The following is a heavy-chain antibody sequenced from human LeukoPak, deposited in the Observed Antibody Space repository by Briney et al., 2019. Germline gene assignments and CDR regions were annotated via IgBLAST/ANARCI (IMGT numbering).Heavy chain of an antibody. CDR2: IIPIFGTA. CDR3: ASIGDFWSGYYRDYGTDV. CDR1: GGTFSSYA. J-gene: IGHJ6*02. D-gene: IGHD3-3*01. V-gene: IGHV1-69*13. Sequence: GASVKVSCKASGGTFSSYAISWVRQAPGQGLEWMGGIIPIFGTANYAQKFQGRVTITADESTSTAYMELSSLRSEDTAVYYCASIGDFWSGYYRDYGTDVWGQGTTVTVSS.